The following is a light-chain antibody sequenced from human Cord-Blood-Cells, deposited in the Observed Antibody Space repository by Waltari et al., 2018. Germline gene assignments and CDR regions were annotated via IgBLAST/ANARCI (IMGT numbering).Light chain of an antibody. CDR3: SSDTSSSTWV. CDR1: SSYVGGYNY. V-gene: IGLV2-14*01. Sequence: QSALTQPASVSGSPGQSITISCTGTSSYVGGYNYVSWYQPHPGKAPKLIICDGRNRPSGVSNRFSGSKSGDTASLTISGLQAEDGADYYCSSDTSSSTWVFGGGTKLTVL. CDR2: DGR. J-gene: IGLJ3*02.